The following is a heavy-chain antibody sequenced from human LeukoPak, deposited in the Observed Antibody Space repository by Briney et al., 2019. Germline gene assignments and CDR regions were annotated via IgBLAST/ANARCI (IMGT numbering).Heavy chain of an antibody. CDR3: ARENYYDSSGYYLGY. CDR1: GFTFSDYY. V-gene: IGHV3-11*01. D-gene: IGHD3-22*01. CDR2: ISSSGSTI. J-gene: IGHJ4*02. Sequence: GGSLRLSCAASGFTFSDYYMSWIRQAPGKGLEWVSYISSSGSTIYYADSVKGRFTISRDNAKNSLYLQMNSLRAEDTAVYYCARENYYDSSGYYLGYWGQGTLVTVSS.